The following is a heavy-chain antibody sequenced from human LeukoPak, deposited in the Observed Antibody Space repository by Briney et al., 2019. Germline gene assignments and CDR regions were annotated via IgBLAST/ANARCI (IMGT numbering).Heavy chain of an antibody. J-gene: IGHJ4*02. CDR2: ISYDGSEK. CDR1: GLTFSSYP. CDR3: AREGNSGYYSY. D-gene: IGHD3-22*01. V-gene: IGHV3-30-3*01. Sequence: GGSLRLSCAASGLTFSSYPMHWVRQAPGKGLEWVAVISYDGSEKHYADPVKGRFTISRDNSKNTLYLQMSSLRAEDTAMYYCAREGNSGYYSYWGQGILVTVSS.